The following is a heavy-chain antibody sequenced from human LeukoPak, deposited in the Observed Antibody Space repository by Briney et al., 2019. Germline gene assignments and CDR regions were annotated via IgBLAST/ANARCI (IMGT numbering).Heavy chain of an antibody. CDR1: GYSISSGYY. D-gene: IGHD5-18*01. Sequence: SETLSLTCTVSGYSISSGYYWGWIRQPPGKGLEWIGSIYHSGSTYYNPSLKSRVTISVDTSKNQFSLKLSSVTAADTAVYYCARNGYSYGQYYYYYYMDVWGKGTTVTVSS. CDR2: IYHSGST. J-gene: IGHJ6*03. CDR3: ARNGYSYGQYYYYYYMDV. V-gene: IGHV4-38-2*02.